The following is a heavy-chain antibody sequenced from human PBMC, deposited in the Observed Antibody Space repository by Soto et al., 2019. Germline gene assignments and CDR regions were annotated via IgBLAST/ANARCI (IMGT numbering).Heavy chain of an antibody. D-gene: IGHD2-8*02. CDR2: VSRKSGGT. V-gene: IGHV1-2*02. Sequence: ASVKVSCKASGYNFSDYYIHWVRQSPGQGLEWLGWVSRKSGGTNYAQKFKGRVTMTRDTSSNTVYMDLSGLKSDDTAVFYCAREISGGGTLNWFDPWGQGTLVTVSS. J-gene: IGHJ5*02. CDR1: GYNFSDYY. CDR3: AREISGGGTLNWFDP.